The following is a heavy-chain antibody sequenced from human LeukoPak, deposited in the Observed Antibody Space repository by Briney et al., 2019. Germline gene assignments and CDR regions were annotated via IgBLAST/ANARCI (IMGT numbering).Heavy chain of an antibody. J-gene: IGHJ4*02. CDR1: GFTFRAYA. Sequence: PGGSLRLSCAASGFTFRAYAMHWVRQAPGKGLEWVANIKQDGSEKYYVDSVKGRFTISRDNAKNSLYLQMNSLRAEDTAVYYCARDTYYYDSSGYYHFDYWGQGTLVTVSS. D-gene: IGHD3-22*01. V-gene: IGHV3-7*01. CDR3: ARDTYYYDSSGYYHFDY. CDR2: IKQDGSEK.